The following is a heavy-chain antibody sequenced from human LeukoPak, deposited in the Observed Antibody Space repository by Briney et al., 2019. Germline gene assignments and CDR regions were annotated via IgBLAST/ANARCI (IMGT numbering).Heavy chain of an antibody. CDR1: GYTFTGFF. J-gene: IGHJ4*02. D-gene: IGHD3-10*01. CDR3: VRGPSHGGHDY. V-gene: IGHV1-2*02. Sequence: GASVKVSCKVSGYTFTGFFIHWMRQAPGQGLEWMGWINPNSGGTNYAQKFQGRVTMTSDTSITTTYMELSRLRSDDTAVYYCVRGPSHGGHDYWGQGTLVTVSS. CDR2: INPNSGGT.